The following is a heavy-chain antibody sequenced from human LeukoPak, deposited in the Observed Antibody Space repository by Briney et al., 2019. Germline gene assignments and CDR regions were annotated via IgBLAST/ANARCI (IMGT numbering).Heavy chain of an antibody. CDR3: AKYTIPYYFDY. CDR1: GFSFSNYV. D-gene: IGHD1-1*01. Sequence: GGSLRLSCEGSGFSFSNYVMNWVRQAPGKGLEWVSGVSGRGSSTYYADSVKGRFTISRDNSKNTVYLQMKSLRAEDTAIYFCAKYTIPYYFDYWGQGILVTVSP. CDR2: VSGRGSST. V-gene: IGHV3-23*01. J-gene: IGHJ4*02.